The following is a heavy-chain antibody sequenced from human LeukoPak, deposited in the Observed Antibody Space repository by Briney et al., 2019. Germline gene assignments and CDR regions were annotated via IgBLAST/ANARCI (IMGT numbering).Heavy chain of an antibody. D-gene: IGHD1-1*01. CDR2: ISGSSSYI. J-gene: IGHJ4*02. CDR1: GFPFSNCN. CDR3: ARGPPGRGSQLGLDY. V-gene: IGHV3-21*04. Sequence: PGGSLRLSCAASGFPFSNCNMNWVRQAPGKGLEWVSSISGSSSYIFYADSVKGRFTVSRDNAKNSLYLQMNSLTAEDTALYYCARGPPGRGSQLGLDYWGQGTLVTVSS.